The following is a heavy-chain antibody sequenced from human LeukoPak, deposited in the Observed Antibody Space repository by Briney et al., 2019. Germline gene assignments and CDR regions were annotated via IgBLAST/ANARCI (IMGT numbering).Heavy chain of an antibody. Sequence: GGSLRLSCAASGFTFSSYEMNWVRQAPGKGLEWVSYISSSGSSIYYADSVKGRFTISRDNAKNSLYPQMNSLRDEDTAVYYCARGPMVLIRAAANDAFDIWGQGTVVTVSS. D-gene: IGHD3-9*01. V-gene: IGHV3-48*03. CDR1: GFTFSSYE. CDR3: ARGPMVLIRAAANDAFDI. J-gene: IGHJ3*02. CDR2: ISSSGSSI.